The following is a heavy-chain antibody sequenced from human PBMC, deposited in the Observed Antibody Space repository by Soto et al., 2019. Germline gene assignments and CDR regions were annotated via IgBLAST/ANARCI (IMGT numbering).Heavy chain of an antibody. CDR3: MKNRSTYGGGGTGEVKENRLDP. V-gene: IGHV4-59*01. D-gene: IGHD2-8*01. CDR1: GGSISRYY. Sequence: PSETLSLPCSVFGGSISRYYCSWIRQPPGNGLEWFGYAYYSGDTGYNPSLKSRVTMAVDTSKNQVCLKLSSVTASDTAVYYCMKNRSTYGGGGTGEVKENRLDPWGKGALILVSS. J-gene: IGHJ5*02. CDR2: AYYSGDT.